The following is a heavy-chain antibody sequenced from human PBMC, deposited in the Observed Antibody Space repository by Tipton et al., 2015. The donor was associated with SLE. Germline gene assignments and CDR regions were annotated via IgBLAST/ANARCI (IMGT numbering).Heavy chain of an antibody. D-gene: IGHD1-1*01. Sequence: SLRLSCVVSGFTFNTYWMTWVRQAPGKGLEWVANINEDGSDKKYGDSVKGRFTISGDNAKNSVYLQMNSLRADDTAVYYCARAAGYLIDYWGQGTLVTVSS. CDR1: GFTFNTYW. CDR2: INEDGSDK. J-gene: IGHJ4*02. CDR3: ARAAGYLIDY. V-gene: IGHV3-7*01.